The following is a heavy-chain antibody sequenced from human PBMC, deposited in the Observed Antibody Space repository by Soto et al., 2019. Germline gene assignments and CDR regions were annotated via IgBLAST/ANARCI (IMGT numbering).Heavy chain of an antibody. V-gene: IGHV1-18*01. Sequence: GASVKVSCKTTGYTFSSFGVSWVRQAPGHGLEWVGWISSYNDDKKYAQKFQGRVTITKDTSTNTAYMELRSLTSDDTGVYYCARDLLRETWQTNYLDFGGQGTPVTSSS. CDR3: ARDLLRETWQTNYLDF. J-gene: IGHJ4*02. D-gene: IGHD2-15*01. CDR2: ISSYNDDK. CDR1: GYTFSSFG.